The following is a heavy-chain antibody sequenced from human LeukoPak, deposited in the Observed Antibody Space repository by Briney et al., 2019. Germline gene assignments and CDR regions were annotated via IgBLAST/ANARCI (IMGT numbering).Heavy chain of an antibody. J-gene: IGHJ5*02. D-gene: IGHD6-13*01. CDR1: GYTFTSYG. CDR2: ISAYNGNT. CDR3: ARASAGIAGAWFDP. V-gene: IGHV1-18*01. Sequence: ASVKVSCKASGYTFTSYGISWVRQAPGQGLEWMGWISAYNGNTNYAQKFQGRVTMTRDTSITTAYMELSRLTSDDTAIYYCARASAGIAGAWFDPWGQGTLVTVSS.